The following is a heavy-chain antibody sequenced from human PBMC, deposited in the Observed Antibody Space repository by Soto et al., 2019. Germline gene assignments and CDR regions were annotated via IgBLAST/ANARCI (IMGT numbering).Heavy chain of an antibody. CDR2: IFYGGSI. CDR3: TGAYYDVSGYSLDP. J-gene: IGHJ5*02. Sequence: SEPLSLTFSLSGSSISTCSWNRIRQPPGKGLECIVYIFYGGSINYNPSLKSRVIISVDTAKIQFSLSLISVSAADTAVYYCTGAYYDVSGYSLDPWGQG. V-gene: IGHV4-59*01. D-gene: IGHD3-22*01. CDR1: GSSISTCS.